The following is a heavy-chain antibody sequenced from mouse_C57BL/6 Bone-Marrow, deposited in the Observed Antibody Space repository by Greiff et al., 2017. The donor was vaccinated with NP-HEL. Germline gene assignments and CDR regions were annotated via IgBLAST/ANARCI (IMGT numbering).Heavy chain of an antibody. CDR3: ARSRDLYGSSLWYFDV. J-gene: IGHJ1*03. D-gene: IGHD1-1*01. Sequence: VQLQQSGAELVKPGASVKISCKASGYAFSSYWMNWVKQRPGKGLAWIGQIYPGDGATNYNGTFKGTATLTADQSSSTAYMQLSSLTSEDSAVYFCARSRDLYGSSLWYFDVWGTGTTVTVSS. CDR1: GYAFSSYW. V-gene: IGHV1-80*01. CDR2: IYPGDGAT.